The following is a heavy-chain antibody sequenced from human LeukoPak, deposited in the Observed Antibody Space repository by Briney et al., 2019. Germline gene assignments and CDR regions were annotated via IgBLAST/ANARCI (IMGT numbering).Heavy chain of an antibody. CDR3: ARDIKGYYDSSGD. CDR1: GYSISSGYY. D-gene: IGHD3-22*01. Sequence: SETLSLTCTVSGYSISSGYYWGWIRQPPGKGLEWIGSIYHSGSTYYNPSLKSRVTISVDTSKNQFSLKLSSVTAADTAVYYCARDIKGYYDSSGDWGQGTLVTVSS. J-gene: IGHJ4*02. V-gene: IGHV4-38-2*02. CDR2: IYHSGST.